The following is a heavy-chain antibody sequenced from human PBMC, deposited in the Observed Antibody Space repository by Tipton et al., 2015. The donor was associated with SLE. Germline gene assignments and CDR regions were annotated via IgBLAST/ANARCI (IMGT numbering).Heavy chain of an antibody. D-gene: IGHD7-27*01. J-gene: IGHJ4*02. CDR2: IYYSGST. V-gene: IGHV4-39*07. CDR3: AVWGRGYYFDY. CDR1: GGSISSSSYY. Sequence: TLSLTCTVSGGSISSSSYYWGWIRQPPGKGLEWIGSIYYSGSTYYNPSLKSRVTISVDTSKNQFSLKLSSVTAADTAVYYCAVWGRGYYFDYWGQGTLVTVSS.